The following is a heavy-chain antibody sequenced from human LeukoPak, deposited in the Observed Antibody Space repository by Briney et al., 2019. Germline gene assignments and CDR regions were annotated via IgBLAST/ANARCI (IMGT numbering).Heavy chain of an antibody. J-gene: IGHJ5*02. CDR2: ISSSSSYI. CDR3: ASITLPAA. Sequence: GGSLRLSCAASGFTFSSYAMHWVRQAPGKGLEWVSSISSSSSYIYDADSVKGRFTISRDNAKNSLYLQMNSLRAEDTAVYYCASITLPAAWGQGTLVTVSS. CDR1: GFTFSSYA. V-gene: IGHV3-21*01.